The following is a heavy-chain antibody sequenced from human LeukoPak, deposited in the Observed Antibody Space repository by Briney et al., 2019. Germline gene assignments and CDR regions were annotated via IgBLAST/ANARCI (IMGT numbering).Heavy chain of an antibody. CDR1: GASIISYY. D-gene: IGHD3-3*01. J-gene: IGHJ5*02. Sequence: SETLSLTCTVSGASIISYYWSWIRQPPGKGLEWIGYIYYSGSTRYNPSLKSRVTISVDTSKNRFSLKLSSVTAADTAVYYCARVGILRFPSNWFDPWGQGTLVTVSS. CDR2: IYYSGST. V-gene: IGHV4-59*01. CDR3: ARVGILRFPSNWFDP.